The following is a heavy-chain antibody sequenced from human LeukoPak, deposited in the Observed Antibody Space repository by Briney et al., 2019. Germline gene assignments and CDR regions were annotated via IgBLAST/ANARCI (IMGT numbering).Heavy chain of an antibody. J-gene: IGHJ4*02. V-gene: IGHV3-13*04. CDR1: GFTFSSYD. D-gene: IGHD3-10*01. CDR2: IGTAGDT. CDR3: ARSSRDGSGSYYPFDY. Sequence: GGSLRLSCAASGFTFSSYDMHWVRQATGRGLEWVSAIGTAGDTYYPGSVKGRFTISRENAKNSLYLQMNSLRAGDTAVYYCARSSRDGSGSYYPFDYWGQGTLVTVSS.